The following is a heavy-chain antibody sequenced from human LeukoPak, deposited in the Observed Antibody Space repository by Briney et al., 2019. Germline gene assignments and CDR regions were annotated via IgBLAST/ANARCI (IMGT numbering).Heavy chain of an antibody. CDR2: IYPGDSDT. Sequence: GESLRISCKGSGYSFPSNWIGWVRQMPGKGLEWMGIIYPGDSDTRYSPSFQGQVTIPADKSISTAYLHWSSLKASDTAIYYCATYAGTSSKYFQNWGQGTLVTVSS. J-gene: IGHJ1*01. V-gene: IGHV5-51*01. D-gene: IGHD3-10*01. CDR3: ATYAGTSSKYFQN. CDR1: GYSFPSNW.